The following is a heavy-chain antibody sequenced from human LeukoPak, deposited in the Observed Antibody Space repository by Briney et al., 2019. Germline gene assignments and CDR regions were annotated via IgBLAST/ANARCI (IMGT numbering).Heavy chain of an antibody. D-gene: IGHD6-19*01. CDR1: GFSFGDYY. CDR3: ARDRDSSDWYNEVFDY. Sequence: PGGSLRLSCAASGFSFGDYYMVWIRQAPGKGPEWVSVISSSGSSTNYADSVRGRFTVSRDNAKNSLFLQMNRLRPEDSAVYYCARDRDSSDWYNEVFDYWGQGTLVTVSS. V-gene: IGHV3-11*05. CDR2: ISSSGSST. J-gene: IGHJ4*02.